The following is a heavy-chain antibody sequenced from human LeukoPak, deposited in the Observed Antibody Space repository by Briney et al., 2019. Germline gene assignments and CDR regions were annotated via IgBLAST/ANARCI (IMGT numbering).Heavy chain of an antibody. V-gene: IGHV3-9*01. CDR3: AKGIAAAMRFAFDP. CDR2: ISWNSGSI. D-gene: IGHD6-13*01. J-gene: IGHJ5*02. Sequence: AGGSLGLSCAASGFTFSSYAMHWVRQAPGKGLEWVSGISWNSGSIGYADSVKGRFTISRDNAKNSLYLQMNSLGAEDTALYYCAKGIAAAMRFAFDPWGQGTLVTVSS. CDR1: GFTFSSYA.